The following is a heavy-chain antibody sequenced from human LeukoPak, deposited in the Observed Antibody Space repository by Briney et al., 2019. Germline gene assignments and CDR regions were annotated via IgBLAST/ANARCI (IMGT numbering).Heavy chain of an antibody. CDR3: ARDLRSGWTHGMDV. Sequence: ASVKVSCKASGYTFTGYYMHWVRQAPGQGLEWMGWINPNSGGTNYAQKLQGWVTMTRDTSISTAYMELSRLRSDDTAVYYCARDLRSGWTHGMDVWGKGTTVTVSS. CDR1: GYTFTGYY. V-gene: IGHV1-2*04. J-gene: IGHJ6*04. CDR2: INPNSGGT. D-gene: IGHD6-19*01.